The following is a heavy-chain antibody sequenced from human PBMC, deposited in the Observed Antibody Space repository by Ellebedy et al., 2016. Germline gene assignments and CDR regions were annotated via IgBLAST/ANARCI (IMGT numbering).Heavy chain of an antibody. Sequence: ASVKVSCXASGYTFTSFGISWVRQAPGQGLEWTAGISNTNYAQKFQGRVTVTIQSSTNTAYMELTTLTVDDTALYYCARGIRDGGRISETYYDLWGQGTLVTVSS. CDR1: GYTFTSFG. CDR3: ARGIRDGGRISETYYDL. CDR2: ISNT. J-gene: IGHJ4*02. V-gene: IGHV1-18*01. D-gene: IGHD3-3*01.